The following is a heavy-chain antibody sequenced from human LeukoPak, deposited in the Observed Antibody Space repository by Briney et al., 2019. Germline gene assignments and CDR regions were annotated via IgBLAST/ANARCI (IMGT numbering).Heavy chain of an antibody. Sequence: PGGSLRLSCAASGFNVSSNYMRWVRQAPGKGLEWVSVIYSGDSTYHAESVKGRFTISRDNAENTLYLQMNSLRAEDTAVYYCARDLIRGRGMDVWGQETTVIVSS. CDR2: IYSGDST. J-gene: IGHJ6*02. CDR1: GFNVSSNY. D-gene: IGHD3-10*01. CDR3: ARDLIRGRGMDV. V-gene: IGHV3-53*01.